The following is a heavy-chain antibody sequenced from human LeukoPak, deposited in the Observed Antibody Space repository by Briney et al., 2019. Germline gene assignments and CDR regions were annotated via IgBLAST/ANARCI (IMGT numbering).Heavy chain of an antibody. D-gene: IGHD3-16*01. V-gene: IGHV4-59*08. CDR3: ARHRWGYFDY. Sequence: SETLSLTCSVSGGSIGNYYWSWIRQPPGKGLEWIGHIYNNGRTDYNASLKSRVTISVDTSKNQFSLKLSSVTAADTAVYYCARHRWGYFDYWGQGTLVTVSS. J-gene: IGHJ4*02. CDR2: IYNNGRT. CDR1: GGSIGNYY.